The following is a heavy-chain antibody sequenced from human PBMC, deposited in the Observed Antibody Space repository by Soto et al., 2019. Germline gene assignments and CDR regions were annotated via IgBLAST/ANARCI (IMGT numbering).Heavy chain of an antibody. CDR3: ARVGRLWFIDY. V-gene: IGHV3-48*01. CDR1: GFTFSSYS. CDR2: ISTSSSTI. Sequence: EVQLVESGGGLIQPGGSLRLSCAASGFTFSSYSMNWVRQAPGKGLEWVSYISTSSSTIYYADSVKGRFTISRDNAKNSLYLQMNSLRAEDTAVYYCARVGRLWFIDYWGQGTLVTVSS. J-gene: IGHJ4*02. D-gene: IGHD3-10*01.